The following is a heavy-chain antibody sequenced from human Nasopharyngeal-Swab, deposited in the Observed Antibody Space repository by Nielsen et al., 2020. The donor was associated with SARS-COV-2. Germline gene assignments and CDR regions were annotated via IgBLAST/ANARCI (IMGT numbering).Heavy chain of an antibody. J-gene: IGHJ6*02. CDR3: AKDGVRLNGIDV. V-gene: IGHV3-30*18. CDR1: GFTFSSYG. CDR2: ISYDGSNK. Sequence: GGSLRLSCAASGFTFSSYGMHWVRQAPGKGLEWVAVISYDGSNKYYADSVKGRFTISRDNSKNTLYLQMNSLRAEDTAEYFCAKDGVRLNGIDVWGQGTTVTVSS. D-gene: IGHD3-16*01.